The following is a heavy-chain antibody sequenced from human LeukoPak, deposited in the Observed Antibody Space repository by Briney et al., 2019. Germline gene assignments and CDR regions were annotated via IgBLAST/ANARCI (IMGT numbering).Heavy chain of an antibody. V-gene: IGHV1-3*01. CDR1: GYTFTSYA. D-gene: IGHD5-12*01. Sequence: ASVKVSCKASGYTFTSYAMRWVRQAPGQRLEWMGWINAGNGNTKYSQKFQGRVTITRDTSASTAYMELSSLRSEDTAVYYCARAPQVATITHLDYWGQGTLVTVSS. J-gene: IGHJ4*02. CDR2: INAGNGNT. CDR3: ARAPQVATITHLDY.